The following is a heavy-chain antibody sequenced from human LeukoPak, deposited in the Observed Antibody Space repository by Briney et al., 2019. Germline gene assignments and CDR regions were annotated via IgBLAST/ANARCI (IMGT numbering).Heavy chain of an antibody. Sequence: SQTLSLTCAISGGSFSSNGAAWSWIRQSPSRGLEWLGRTYFRSKWSNDYAVSLRGRITVNPDTSKNQFSLQMNSVTPEDTAVYYCARETSGSFDYWGQGTLVTVSS. J-gene: IGHJ4*02. V-gene: IGHV6-1*01. CDR1: GGSFSSNGAA. CDR2: TYFRSKWSN. D-gene: IGHD1-26*01. CDR3: ARETSGSFDY.